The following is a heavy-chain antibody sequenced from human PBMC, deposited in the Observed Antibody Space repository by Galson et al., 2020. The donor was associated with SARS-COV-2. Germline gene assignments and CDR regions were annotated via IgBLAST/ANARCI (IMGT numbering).Heavy chain of an antibody. Sequence: GGSLRLSCAASGFTFSSYAMHWVRQAPGKGLEWVAVISYDGSNKYYADSVKGRFTISRDNSKNTLYLQMNSLRAEDTVVYYCAREPIAVAAYFFDYWGQGTLLTVSS. CDR2: ISYDGSNK. J-gene: IGHJ4*02. D-gene: IGHD6-19*01. CDR3: AREPIAVAAYFFDY. CDR1: GFTFSSYA. V-gene: IGHV3-30*01.